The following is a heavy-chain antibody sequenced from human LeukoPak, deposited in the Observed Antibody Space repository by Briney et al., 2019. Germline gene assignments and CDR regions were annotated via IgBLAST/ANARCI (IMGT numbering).Heavy chain of an antibody. J-gene: IGHJ6*03. CDR1: GFTFSSYG. D-gene: IGHD3-9*01. Sequence: PGGSLRLSCAASGFTFSSYGMHWVRQAPGKGLEWVAFIRYDGSNKYYADSVKGRFTISRDNPKNTLYLQMNSLRAEDTAVYYCARVGYDILTGPIRRANDYYYYMDVWGKGTTVTISS. CDR2: IRYDGSNK. CDR3: ARVGYDILTGPIRRANDYYYYMDV. V-gene: IGHV3-30*02.